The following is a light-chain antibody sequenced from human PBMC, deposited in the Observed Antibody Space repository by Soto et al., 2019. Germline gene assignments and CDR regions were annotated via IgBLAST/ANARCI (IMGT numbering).Light chain of an antibody. V-gene: IGLV2-14*01. CDR3: SSYTSNILYV. CDR1: SSDVGGYNY. J-gene: IGLJ1*01. CDR2: EVT. Sequence: QPASVSGSPGQSITISCTGTSSDVGGYNYVSWYQQHPGKAPKLLLYEVTVRPSGVSNRFSGSKSGNTASLTISGLQAEDEADYYCSSYTSNILYVFGTGTKLTVL.